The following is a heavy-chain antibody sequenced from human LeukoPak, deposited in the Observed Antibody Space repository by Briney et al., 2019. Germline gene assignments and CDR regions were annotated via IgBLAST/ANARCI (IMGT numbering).Heavy chain of an antibody. CDR3: ARGAEGIAATDSNFDY. D-gene: IGHD6-13*01. V-gene: IGHV3-21*01. J-gene: IGHJ4*02. CDR1: RFTFSTYS. CDR2: ISSRSTYI. Sequence: GGSLRLSCAASRFTFSTYSMNWVRQAPGKGLEWVSSISSRSTYIYYADSVKGRFTISRNNGKNSLYLQMNSLRAEDTAVYYCARGAEGIAATDSNFDYWGRGTLVTVSS.